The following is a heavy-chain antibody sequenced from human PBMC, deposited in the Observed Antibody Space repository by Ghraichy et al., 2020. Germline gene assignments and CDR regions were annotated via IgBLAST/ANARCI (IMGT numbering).Heavy chain of an antibody. CDR3: ARDLRVVVPAAITPTYYYYGMDV. CDR1: GFTVSSNY. J-gene: IGHJ6*02. CDR2: IYSGGST. V-gene: IGHV3-66*02. Sequence: GGSLRLSCAASGFTVSSNYMSWVRQAPGKGLEWVSVIYSGGSTYYADSVKGRFTISRDNSKNTLYLQMNSLRAEDTAVYYCARDLRVVVPAAITPTYYYYGMDVWGQGTTVTVSS. D-gene: IGHD2-2*02.